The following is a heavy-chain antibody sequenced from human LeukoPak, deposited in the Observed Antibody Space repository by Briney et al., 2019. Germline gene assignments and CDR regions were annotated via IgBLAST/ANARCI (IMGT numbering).Heavy chain of an antibody. Sequence: SVKVSCKASGGTFISYAISWVRQAPGQGLEWMGGIIPIFGTANYAQKFQGRVTITADESTSTAYMELSSLRSEDTAVYYCARVRTGRDCSSTSCLYYYYGMDVWGQGTTVTVSS. J-gene: IGHJ6*02. CDR3: ARVRTGRDCSSTSCLYYYYGMDV. V-gene: IGHV1-69*13. D-gene: IGHD2-2*01. CDR1: GGTFISYA. CDR2: IIPIFGTA.